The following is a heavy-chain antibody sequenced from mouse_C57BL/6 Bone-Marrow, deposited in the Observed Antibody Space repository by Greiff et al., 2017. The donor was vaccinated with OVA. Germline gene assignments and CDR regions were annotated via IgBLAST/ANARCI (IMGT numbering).Heavy chain of an antibody. Sequence: QVQLQQSGAELVRPGASVKLSCKASGYTFTDYYINWVKQRPGQGLEWIARIYPGSGNTYYNEKFKGKATLTAEKSSSTAYMQLSSLTSEDSAVYFCARGGITSYYYAMDYWGQGTSVTVSS. D-gene: IGHD1-3*01. CDR3: ARGGITSYYYAMDY. CDR2: IYPGSGNT. V-gene: IGHV1-76*01. CDR1: GYTFTDYY. J-gene: IGHJ4*01.